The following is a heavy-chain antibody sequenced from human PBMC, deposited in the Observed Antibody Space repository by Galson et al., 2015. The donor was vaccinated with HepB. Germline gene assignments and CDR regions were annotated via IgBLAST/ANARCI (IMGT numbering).Heavy chain of an antibody. CDR1: GNTSSNYW. V-gene: IGHV5-51*01. CDR3: ARRRYVVGSTSNWFDP. J-gene: IGHJ5*02. CDR2: IYLDDSDT. Sequence: SGAEVKKPGESLKISCKASGNTSSNYWIAWVRQMPGKGLEWMGIIYLDDSDTTYSPSFKGHVTFAADKSLSTAYLKWSSLRASDTAMYYCARRRYVVGSTSNWFDPWGQGTLVIVTS. D-gene: IGHD2-15*01.